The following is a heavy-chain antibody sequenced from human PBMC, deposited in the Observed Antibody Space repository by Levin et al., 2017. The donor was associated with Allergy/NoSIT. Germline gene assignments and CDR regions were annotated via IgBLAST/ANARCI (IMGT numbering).Heavy chain of an antibody. V-gene: IGHV3-48*02. D-gene: IGHD3-3*01. CDR3: ARDGAYYDFWSGYYTGISDFDY. CDR2: ISSSSSTI. J-gene: IGHJ4*02. CDR1: GFTFSSYS. Sequence: GESLKISCAASGFTFSSYSMNWVRQAPGKGLEWVSYISSSSSTIYYADSVKGRFTISRDNAKNSLYLQMNSLRDEDTAVYYCARDGAYYDFWSGYYTGISDFDYWGQGTLVTVSS.